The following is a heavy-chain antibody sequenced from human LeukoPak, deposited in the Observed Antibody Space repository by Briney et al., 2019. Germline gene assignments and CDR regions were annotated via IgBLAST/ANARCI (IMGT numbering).Heavy chain of an antibody. D-gene: IGHD6-19*01. CDR3: ARDSYSSGWYSGLLDAFDI. CDR2: ISSSSSYI. J-gene: IGHJ3*02. V-gene: IGHV3-11*06. Sequence: GGSLRLSCAASGFTFSDYYMSWIRQAPGKGLEWVSSISSSSSYIYYADSVKGRFTISRDNSKNKLYMEMNRLRAEDTAVYYCARDSYSSGWYSGLLDAFDIWGQGTMVTVSS. CDR1: GFTFSDYY.